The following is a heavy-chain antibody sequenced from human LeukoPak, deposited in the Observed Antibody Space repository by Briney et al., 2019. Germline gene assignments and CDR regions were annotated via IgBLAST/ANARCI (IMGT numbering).Heavy chain of an antibody. D-gene: IGHD3-3*01. CDR3: ANRTFEVEWL. Sequence: SETLSLTCAVYGGSFSGYYWSWIRQPPGKGLEWIGEINHSGSTNYNPSLKSRVTISVDTSKNQFSLKLSSVTAADTAVYYCANRTFEVEWLWGQGTLATVSS. V-gene: IGHV4-34*01. CDR2: INHSGST. J-gene: IGHJ4*02. CDR1: GGSFSGYY.